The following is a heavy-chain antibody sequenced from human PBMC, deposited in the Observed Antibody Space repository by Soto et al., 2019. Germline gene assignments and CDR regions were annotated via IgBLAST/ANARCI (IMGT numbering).Heavy chain of an antibody. CDR1: GYSFTSYW. Sequence: GESLKISCKGSGYSFTSYWIGWVRQMPGKGLEWMGIIYPGDSDTRYSPSFQGQVTISADKSISTAYLQWSSLKALDTAMYYCARQREPPPGYYYGMDVWGQGTTVTVSS. D-gene: IGHD1-26*01. CDR2: IYPGDSDT. CDR3: ARQREPPPGYYYGMDV. V-gene: IGHV5-51*01. J-gene: IGHJ6*02.